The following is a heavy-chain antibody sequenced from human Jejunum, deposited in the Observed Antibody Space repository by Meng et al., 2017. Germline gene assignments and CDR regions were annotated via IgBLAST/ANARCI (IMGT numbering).Heavy chain of an antibody. CDR2: INTGNGNT. CDR3: ATPCGGNCYSDY. V-gene: IGHV1-3*04. CDR1: GYPFTSNA. Sequence: QVQLVQSGAEVRKPGASVKVSCKASGYPFTSNAMHWVRQAPGQRLEWLGWINTGNGNTKYSEKLQGRVTITRDTSASTAYMELSSLRSEDTAIYYCATPCGGNCYSDYWGQGTLVTVSS. J-gene: IGHJ4*02. D-gene: IGHD2-21*02.